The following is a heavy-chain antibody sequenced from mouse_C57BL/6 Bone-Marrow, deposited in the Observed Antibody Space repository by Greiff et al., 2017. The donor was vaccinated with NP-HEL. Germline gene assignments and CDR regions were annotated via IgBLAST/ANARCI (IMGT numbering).Heavy chain of an antibody. Sequence: EVKVVESGGGLVKPGGSLKLSCAASGFTFSDYGMHWVRQAPEKGLEWVAYISSGSSTIYYADTVKGRFTISRDNAKNTLFLQMTSLRSEDTAMYYCARELPFAYWGQGTLVTVSA. D-gene: IGHD2-12*01. V-gene: IGHV5-17*01. CDR2: ISSGSSTI. J-gene: IGHJ3*01. CDR3: ARELPFAY. CDR1: GFTFSDYG.